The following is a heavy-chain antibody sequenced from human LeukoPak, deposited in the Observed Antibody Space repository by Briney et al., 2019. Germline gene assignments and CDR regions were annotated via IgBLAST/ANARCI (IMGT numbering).Heavy chain of an antibody. D-gene: IGHD4-17*01. J-gene: IGHJ5*02. CDR2: FESDGSST. V-gene: IGHV3-74*01. CDR3: ASAPNKSDYPWFDP. Sequence: PGGSLRLSCGASGFTFSSYWLHWVRQAPGKGLVWVSGFESDGSSTSYADTVKGRFTISRDNPQNTLYLQMDSLRAEDTAVYSCASAPNKSDYPWFDPWGQGTLVTVSS. CDR1: GFTFSSYW.